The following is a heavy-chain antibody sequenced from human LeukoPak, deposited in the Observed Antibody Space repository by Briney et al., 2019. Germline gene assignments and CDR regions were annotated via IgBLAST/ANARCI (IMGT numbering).Heavy chain of an antibody. CDR2: ICGGGGGT. J-gene: IGHJ5*02. CDR1: GFTFSSYA. D-gene: IGHD2-21*02. CDR3: AKDFIPLWLPEPVRSCGGDCYIVP. Sequence: GGSLRLSCAASGFTFSSYAMSWVRQAPGKGLEWVSAICGGGGGTYYADSVKGRFTISRDTSKNTLYLQIKRPRAEDTAIYYCAKDFIPLWLPEPVRSCGGDCYIVPWGQGTLVTVSS. V-gene: IGHV3-23*01.